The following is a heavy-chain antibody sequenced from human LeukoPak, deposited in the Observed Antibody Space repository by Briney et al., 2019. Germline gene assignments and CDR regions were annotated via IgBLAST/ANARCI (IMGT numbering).Heavy chain of an antibody. J-gene: IGHJ4*02. CDR3: ARDFDYYTDY. CDR2: ISSSSSTI. D-gene: IGHD3-9*01. V-gene: IGHV3-48*01. CDR1: GFTFSSYS. Sequence: PGGSLRLSCAASGFTFSSYSMNWVRQAPGKGLEWVSYISSSSSTIYYADSVKGRFTISRDNAKNSLYLQMNSLRAADTAVYYCARDFDYYTDYWGQGTLVTVSS.